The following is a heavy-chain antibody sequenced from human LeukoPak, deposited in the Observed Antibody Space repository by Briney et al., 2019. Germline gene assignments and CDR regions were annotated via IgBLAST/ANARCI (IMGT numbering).Heavy chain of an antibody. V-gene: IGHV4-38-2*02. J-gene: IGHJ4*02. CDR1: GYSISSDYY. CDR2: IYHSGST. Sequence: SETLSLTCTVSGYSISSDYYWGWIRQPPGKGLERIGSIYHSGSTYYNPCLKSRVPTSVATSKNHFSLKLRSVTAADTAVYYCARASRGSGSYFFDYWGQGTLVTVYS. D-gene: IGHD3-10*01. CDR3: ARASRGSGSYFFDY.